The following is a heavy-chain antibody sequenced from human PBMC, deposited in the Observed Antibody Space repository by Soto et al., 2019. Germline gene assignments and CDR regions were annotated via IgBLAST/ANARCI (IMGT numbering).Heavy chain of an antibody. CDR2: ISYDGNNK. J-gene: IGHJ6*02. Sequence: QLVESGGGVVPPGASLRLSCAASGFTFSTFGMHWVRQTPGKGLAWVAVISYDGNNKVYADSVKGRFTISRDNFKNTVDLVMNNLKVDDTAVYNCAKDLQAYGDYDYYCYGLDVWGQGATVSVSS. D-gene: IGHD4-17*01. CDR1: GFTFSTFG. V-gene: IGHV3-30*18. CDR3: AKDLQAYGDYDYYCYGLDV.